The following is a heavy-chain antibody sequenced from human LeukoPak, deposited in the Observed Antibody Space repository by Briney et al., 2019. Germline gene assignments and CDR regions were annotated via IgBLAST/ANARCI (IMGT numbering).Heavy chain of an antibody. CDR2: IWYDGSNR. CDR1: GFTFTTYW. CDR3: ARPTLFIVGGDDAFDI. Sequence: GRSLRLSCAASGFTFTTYWMHWVRQAPGKGLEWVAVIWYDGSNRYYADSVKGRFTISRDNSKNTLYLQMNSLRAEDTAVYYCARPTLFIVGGDDAFDIWGQGTMVTVSS. J-gene: IGHJ3*02. D-gene: IGHD1-26*01. V-gene: IGHV3-33*08.